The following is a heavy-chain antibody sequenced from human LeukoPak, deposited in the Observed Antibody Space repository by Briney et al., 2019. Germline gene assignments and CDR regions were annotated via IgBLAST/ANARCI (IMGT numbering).Heavy chain of an antibody. CDR3: AKKDPNWNDAPFDY. V-gene: IGHV3-23*01. Sequence: GGSLRLSCAASGFTFSSYAMHWVRQAPGKGLEWVSAISGSGGSTYYADSVKGRFTISRDNSKNTLYLQMNSLRAEDTAAYYCAKKDPNWNDAPFDYWGQGTLVTVSS. CDR1: GFTFSSYA. J-gene: IGHJ4*02. D-gene: IGHD1-20*01. CDR2: ISGSGGST.